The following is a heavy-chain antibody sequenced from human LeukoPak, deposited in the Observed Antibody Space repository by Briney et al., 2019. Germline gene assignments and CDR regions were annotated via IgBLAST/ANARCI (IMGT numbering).Heavy chain of an antibody. CDR3: AKSQRNDQQVVQRIDY. CDR1: RFTFSTYA. J-gene: IGHJ4*02. Sequence: GGSLRLSCTASRFTFSTYAMSWVRQAPGKGLQWVSSISGSGDTTYYTGSVKGRFTISRDNSKNALYLQMSSLRAEDTAVYYCAKSQRNDQQVVQRIDYWGQGTLVTVSS. CDR2: ISGSGDTT. V-gene: IGHV3-23*01. D-gene: IGHD2-2*01.